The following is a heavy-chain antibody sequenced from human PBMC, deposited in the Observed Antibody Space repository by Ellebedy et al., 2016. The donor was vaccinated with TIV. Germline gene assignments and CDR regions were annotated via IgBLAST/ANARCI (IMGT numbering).Heavy chain of an antibody. CDR3: ARRQFYMSDY. D-gene: IGHD5-24*01. CDR1: GDSIRSSNW. J-gene: IGHJ4*02. V-gene: IGHV4-4*02. CDR2: IFHSGST. Sequence: SETLSLTCAVSGDSIRSSNWWSWVRQPPGKGLEWIGEIFHSGSTNYNPSLKSRVTISVDTSKNQFSLKLSSVTAADTAVYYCARRQFYMSDYWGQGTLVTVSS.